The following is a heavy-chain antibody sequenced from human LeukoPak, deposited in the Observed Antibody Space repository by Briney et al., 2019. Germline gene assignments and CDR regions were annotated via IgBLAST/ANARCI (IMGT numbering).Heavy chain of an antibody. V-gene: IGHV4-59*12. D-gene: IGHD5-12*01. J-gene: IGHJ4*02. Sequence: SETLSLTCTVSGGSISSYYWSWIRQPPGKGLEWIGYIYYSGSTNYNPSLKSRATISVDTSKNQFSLKLSSVTAADTAVYYCARYSGYDFDYWGQGTLVTVSS. CDR2: IYYSGST. CDR3: ARYSGYDFDY. CDR1: GGSISSYY.